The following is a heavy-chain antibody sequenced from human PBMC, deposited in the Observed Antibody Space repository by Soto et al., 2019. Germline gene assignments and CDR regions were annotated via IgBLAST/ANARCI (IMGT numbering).Heavy chain of an antibody. D-gene: IGHD3-3*01. J-gene: IGHJ4*02. V-gene: IGHV1-2*04. Sequence: RASVKVSCKASGYTFTGYYMHWVRQAPGQGLEWMGWINPNSGGTNYAQKFQGWVTMTRDTSISTAYMELSRLRSDDTAVYYCAREFRVRFLVKGVFDYWGQGTLVTVSS. CDR2: INPNSGGT. CDR1: GYTFTGYY. CDR3: AREFRVRFLVKGVFDY.